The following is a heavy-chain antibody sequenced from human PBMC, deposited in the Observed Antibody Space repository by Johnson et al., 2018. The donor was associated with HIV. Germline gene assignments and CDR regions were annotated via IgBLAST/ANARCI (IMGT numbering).Heavy chain of an antibody. CDR3: ARENLGAFDI. D-gene: IGHD1-14*01. J-gene: IGHJ3*02. Sequence: QVQLVESGGGVVQPGRSLRLSCVASGFTFSSYAMHWVRQAPGKGLEWVAVISYDGNNKYYTDSVKGRFTISRDNSRNTLYLQMGRLRVEDMAVYYCARENLGAFDIWGQGTMVTVSS. CDR1: GFTFSSYA. V-gene: IGHV3-30*14. CDR2: ISYDGNNK.